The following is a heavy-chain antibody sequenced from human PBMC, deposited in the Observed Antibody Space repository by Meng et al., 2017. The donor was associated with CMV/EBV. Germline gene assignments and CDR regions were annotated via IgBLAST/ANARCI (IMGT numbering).Heavy chain of an antibody. V-gene: IGHV3-48*03. D-gene: IGHD6-19*01. CDR2: ISSSGSTI. CDR1: GFTFSSYE. Sequence: GESLKISCAASGFTFSSYEMNWVRQAPGKGLEWVSYISSSGSTIYYADSVKGRFTISRDNAKNSLYLQMNSLGAEDTAVYYCARDLAVAGSYYYYGMDVWGQGTTVTVSS. CDR3: ARDLAVAGSYYYYGMDV. J-gene: IGHJ6*02.